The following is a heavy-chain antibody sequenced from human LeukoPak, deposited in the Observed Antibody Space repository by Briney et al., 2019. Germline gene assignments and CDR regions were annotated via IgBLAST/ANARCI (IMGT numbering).Heavy chain of an antibody. J-gene: IGHJ3*02. CDR3: ARDPSYYDNLTSYHNAFDI. Sequence: GASVKVSCKASGYTFTSYDINWVRQATGQGLEWMGWMNPNSVNTGYAQKFQGRVTMTRNTSISTAYMELSSLRSEDTAVYYCARDPSYYDNLTSYHNAFDIWGQGTMVTVSS. D-gene: IGHD3-9*01. CDR2: MNPNSVNT. CDR1: GYTFTSYD. V-gene: IGHV1-8*01.